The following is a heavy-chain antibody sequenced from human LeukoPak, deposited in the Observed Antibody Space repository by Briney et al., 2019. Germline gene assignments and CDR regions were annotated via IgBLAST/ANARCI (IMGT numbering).Heavy chain of an antibody. Sequence: PSETLSLTCTVSGGSLSSYYWSWIRQPPGKGLECIGYIFYIGSTNYNPSLKSRVTISVDTSKNQFSLKLSSVTAADTAVYYCARAVQLERPPPLIGYYYIDVWGKGTTVTVSS. CDR2: IFYIGST. CDR3: ARAVQLERPPPLIGYYYIDV. J-gene: IGHJ6*03. D-gene: IGHD1-1*01. V-gene: IGHV4-59*01. CDR1: GGSLSSYY.